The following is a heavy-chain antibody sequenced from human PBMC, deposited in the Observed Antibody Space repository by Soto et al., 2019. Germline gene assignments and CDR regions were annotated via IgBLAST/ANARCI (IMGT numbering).Heavy chain of an antibody. V-gene: IGHV4-30-4*01. CDR2: IYYSGST. CDR3: ARGPAFGGDYYFDY. D-gene: IGHD2-21*02. J-gene: IGHJ4*02. Sequence: KPSETLSLTCTVSGGSISSGDYYWSWIRQPPGKGLEWIGYIYYSGSTYYNPSLKSRVTISVDTSKNQFSLKLSSVTAAGTAVYYCARGPAFGGDYYFDYWGQGTLVTVSS. CDR1: GGSISSGDYY.